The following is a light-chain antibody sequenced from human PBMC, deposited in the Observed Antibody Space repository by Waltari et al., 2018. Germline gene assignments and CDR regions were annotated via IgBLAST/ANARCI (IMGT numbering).Light chain of an antibody. CDR2: NVD. CDR1: RSDVGGYNY. CDR3: TSYARISWV. J-gene: IGLJ3*02. V-gene: IGLV2-14*03. Sequence: QSALTQPASVSGSPGQSITISCTGTRSDVGGYNYFSWYQQHPGKAPKLMIYNVDNRPSGVSNRFSGSKSGNTASLTISGLQADDEADYYCTSYARISWVFGGGTKLSVL.